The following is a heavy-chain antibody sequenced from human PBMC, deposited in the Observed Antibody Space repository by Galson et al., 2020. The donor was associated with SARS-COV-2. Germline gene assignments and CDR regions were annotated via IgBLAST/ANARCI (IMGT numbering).Heavy chain of an antibody. D-gene: IGHD3-10*01. CDR1: GFTFSSYE. CDR3: ARSKPHLFRPYWYFDL. V-gene: IGHV3-48*03. CDR2: ISSSGSTI. J-gene: IGHJ2*01. Sequence: TGGSLRLSCAASGFTFSSYEMNWVRQAPGKGLEWVSYISSSGSTIYYADSVKGRFTISRDNAKNSLYLQMNSLRAEDTAVYYCARSKPHLFRPYWYFDLWGRGTLVTVSS.